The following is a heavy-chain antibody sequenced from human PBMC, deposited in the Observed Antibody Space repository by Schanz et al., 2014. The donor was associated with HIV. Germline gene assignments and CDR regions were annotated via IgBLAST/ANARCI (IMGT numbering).Heavy chain of an antibody. CDR3: ARVTMIRGNMFFDY. CDR1: GYTFTNYA. J-gene: IGHJ4*02. V-gene: IGHV1-18*01. Sequence: QVQLVQSGTEVTKPGSSVKVSCKASGYTFTNYAITWVRQAPGQGLEWLGGISASNGHTNYAEKVQGRVTMTTDTSTSTAFMELRGLISDDTAVYYCARVTMIRGNMFFDYWGQGTLVTVSS. D-gene: IGHD3-10*01. CDR2: ISASNGHT.